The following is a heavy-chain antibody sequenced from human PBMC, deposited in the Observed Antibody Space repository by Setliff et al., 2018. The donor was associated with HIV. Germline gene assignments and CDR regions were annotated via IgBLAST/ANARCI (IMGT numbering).Heavy chain of an antibody. Sequence: GASVKVSCKASGYTFTSYYMHWVRQAPGQGLEWMGGRSPIFSTTNYAQKFQGRVTITTDESTSRAYMELSSLRSEDTAVYYCAITSRGYSLQRGGAFDIWGQGTTVTVS. V-gene: IGHV1-69*05. CDR3: AITSRGYSLQRGGAFDI. D-gene: IGHD3-22*01. CDR1: GYTFTSYY. CDR2: RSPIFSTT. J-gene: IGHJ3*02.